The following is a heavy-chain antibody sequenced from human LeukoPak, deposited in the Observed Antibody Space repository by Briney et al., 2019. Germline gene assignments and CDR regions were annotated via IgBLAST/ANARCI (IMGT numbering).Heavy chain of an antibody. J-gene: IGHJ4*02. Sequence: SETLSLTCTVSGGSISSGDYYWSWIRQPSGKGLEWIGYIYYSGSTYYNPSLKSRVTISVDTSKNQFSLKLSSVTAADTAVYYCALLGGSGYDYRPFDYWGQGTLVTVSS. CDR1: GGSISSGDYY. CDR2: IYYSGST. D-gene: IGHD5-12*01. CDR3: ALLGGSGYDYRPFDY. V-gene: IGHV4-30-4*01.